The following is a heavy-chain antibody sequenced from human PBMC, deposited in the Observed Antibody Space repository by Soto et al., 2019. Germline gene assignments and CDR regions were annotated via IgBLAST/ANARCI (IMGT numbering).Heavy chain of an antibody. J-gene: IGHJ6*02. CDR1: GGSISSGDYY. Sequence: QVQLQESGPGLVKPSQTLSLTCTVSGGSISSGDYYWSWIRQPLGKGLEWIGYIYYSGSTYYNPYLKSRVTISVDTSKNQYSLKLSSVTAADTAVYYCARDSTYEGMDVWGQGTTVTVSS. CDR2: IYYSGST. CDR3: ARDSTYEGMDV. D-gene: IGHD2-2*01. V-gene: IGHV4-30-4*01.